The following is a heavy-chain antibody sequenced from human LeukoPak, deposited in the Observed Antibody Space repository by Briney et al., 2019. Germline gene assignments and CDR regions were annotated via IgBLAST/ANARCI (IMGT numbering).Heavy chain of an antibody. J-gene: IGHJ6*02. CDR1: GYTFTSYG. V-gene: IGHV1-18*01. D-gene: IGHD3-9*01. CDR2: ISAYNGNT. CDR3: ARCLRDILTGYYYYYAMDV. Sequence: ASVKVSCKASGYTFTSYGISWVRQAPGQGLEWMGWISAYNGNTNYAQKLQGRVTMTTDTSTSTAYMELRSLRSDDTAVYYCARCLRDILTGYYYYYAMDVWGQGTTVTVSS.